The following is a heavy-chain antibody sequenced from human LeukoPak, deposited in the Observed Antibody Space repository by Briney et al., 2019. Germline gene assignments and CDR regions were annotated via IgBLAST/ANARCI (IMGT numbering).Heavy chain of an antibody. V-gene: IGHV3-48*03. CDR1: GFTFSSYE. CDR3: ARGERWELRSFDY. Sequence: GGSLRLSCAASGFTFSSYEMNWVRQAPGKGLEWVSYISSSGSTIYYADPVKGRFTISRDNAKNSLYLQMNSLRAEDTAVYYCARGERWELRSFDYWGQGTLVTVSS. D-gene: IGHD1-26*01. J-gene: IGHJ4*02. CDR2: ISSSGSTI.